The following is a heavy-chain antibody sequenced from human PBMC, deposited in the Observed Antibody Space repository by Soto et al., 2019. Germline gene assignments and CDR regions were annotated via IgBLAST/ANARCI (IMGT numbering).Heavy chain of an antibody. J-gene: IGHJ4*02. V-gene: IGHV1-18*01. CDR2: ISAKNGDT. Sequence: QVQLVQSGADVKKPGASVRVSCKASGYTFTDYGITWVRQAPGQGLEWMGWISAKNGDTNLAQKFRGRVTLTTDTSTGTAYIDLRSLTPDDTAVYYCARDPPETPSDYWGQGTLVTVSS. CDR1: GYTFTDYG. CDR3: ARDPPETPSDY.